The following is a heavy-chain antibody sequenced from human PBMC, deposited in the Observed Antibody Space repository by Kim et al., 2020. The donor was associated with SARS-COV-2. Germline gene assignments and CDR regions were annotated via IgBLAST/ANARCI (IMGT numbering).Heavy chain of an antibody. D-gene: IGHD3-10*01. Sequence: GGSLRLSCAASGFTVSSNYMSWVRQAPGKGLEWVSVIYSGGSTYYADSVKGRFTISRDNSKNTLYLQMNSLRAEDTAVYYCASWEFQGVVVYWGQGTLVTVSS. J-gene: IGHJ4*02. CDR1: GFTVSSNY. CDR2: IYSGGST. V-gene: IGHV3-66*01. CDR3: ASWEFQGVVVY.